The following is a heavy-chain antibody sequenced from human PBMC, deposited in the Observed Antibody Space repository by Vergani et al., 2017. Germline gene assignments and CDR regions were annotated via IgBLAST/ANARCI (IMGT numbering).Heavy chain of an antibody. V-gene: IGHV4-61*02. Sequence: QVQLQESGPGLVKPSQTLSLTCTVSGGSISSGRYYWSWIRQPAGKGLEWIGRIYTSGSTNYNPSLKSRVTMSVDTSKNQFSLKLSSVTAADTAVYYCARDGELGYCSSTSCENWFDPWGQGTLVTVSS. CDR2: IYTSGST. CDR3: ARDGELGYCSSTSCENWFDP. CDR1: GGSISSGRYY. D-gene: IGHD2-2*01. J-gene: IGHJ5*02.